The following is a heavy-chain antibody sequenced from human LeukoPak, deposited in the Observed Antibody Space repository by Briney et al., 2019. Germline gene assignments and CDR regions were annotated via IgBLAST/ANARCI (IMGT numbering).Heavy chain of an antibody. CDR2: IYSGGST. D-gene: IGHD2-2*01. Sequence: GGSLRLSCAASGFTVSSNYMGWVRQAPGKGLEWVSVIYSGGSTYYADSVKGRFTISRDNSKNTLYLQMNSLRAGDTAVYYCARDLGYCSSTSCLTFDYWGQGTLVTVSS. V-gene: IGHV3-53*01. CDR1: GFTVSSNY. J-gene: IGHJ4*02. CDR3: ARDLGYCSSTSCLTFDY.